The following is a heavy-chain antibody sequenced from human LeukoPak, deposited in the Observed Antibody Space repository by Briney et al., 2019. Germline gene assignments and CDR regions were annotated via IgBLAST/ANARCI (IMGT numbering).Heavy chain of an antibody. V-gene: IGHV1-58*01. Sequence: SVKVSCKASGFTFTSSAVQWVRQARGQRLEWIGWIVVGSGNTNYAQKFQERVTITRDMSTSTAYMELSSLRSEDTAVYYCAAEGLYYYDSSPFDYWGQGTLVTVSS. CDR3: AAEGLYYYDSSPFDY. CDR1: GFTFTSSA. D-gene: IGHD3-22*01. CDR2: IVVGSGNT. J-gene: IGHJ4*02.